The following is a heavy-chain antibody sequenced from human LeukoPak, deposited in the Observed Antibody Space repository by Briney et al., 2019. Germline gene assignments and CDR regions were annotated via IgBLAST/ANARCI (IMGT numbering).Heavy chain of an antibody. CDR2: INPGGGST. V-gene: IGHV1-46*01. D-gene: IGHD6-13*01. J-gene: IGHJ1*01. Sequence: GASVTVSCTASGYSFTSYYIHWVRQAPGQGLESMGVINPGGGSTSYAQKFQDRVTMTRDTSTSTVYMELNSLRSEDTAVYYCARGHSTSWPEYFQHWGQGTLVTVSS. CDR1: GYSFTSYY. CDR3: ARGHSTSWPEYFQH.